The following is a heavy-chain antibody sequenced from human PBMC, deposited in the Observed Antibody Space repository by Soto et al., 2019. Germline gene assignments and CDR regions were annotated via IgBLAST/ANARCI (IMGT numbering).Heavy chain of an antibody. D-gene: IGHD6-19*01. V-gene: IGHV4-59*01. Sequence: SETLSLTCTVSGGSISSYYWSWIRQPPGKGLEWIGYIYYSGSTNYNPSLKSRVTISVDTSKNQFSLKLSSVTAADTAVYYCARDLGLSSGWYGDAFDIWGQGTMVTVSS. J-gene: IGHJ3*02. CDR1: GGSISSYY. CDR3: ARDLGLSSGWYGDAFDI. CDR2: IYYSGST.